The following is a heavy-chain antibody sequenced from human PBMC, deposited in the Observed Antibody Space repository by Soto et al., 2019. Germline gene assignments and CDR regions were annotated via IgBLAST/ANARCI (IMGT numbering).Heavy chain of an antibody. J-gene: IGHJ4*02. V-gene: IGHV4-59*01. Sequence: SETLSLTCTVSGDSMYNYYWSWIRQPPGKGLEWIGYIYYTGSTNYNPSLKSRVTISLDTSKNQFSLKLTSVTAADTAVYYCARANGSGWYYFDYWGQGTLVTVS. D-gene: IGHD6-19*01. CDR1: GDSMYNYY. CDR3: ARANGSGWYYFDY. CDR2: IYYTGST.